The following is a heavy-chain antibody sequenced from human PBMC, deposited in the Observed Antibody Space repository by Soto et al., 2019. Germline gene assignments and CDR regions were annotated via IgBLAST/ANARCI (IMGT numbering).Heavy chain of an antibody. D-gene: IGHD6-13*01. CDR2: MNPIKGAT. V-gene: IGHV1-8*02. J-gene: IGHJ6*02. CDR3: GRGPSPRAPAGGTPYYYAMDV. CDR1: GYDFTACD. Sequence: ASVKVSCKPSGYDFTACDINWVRQASGQGLEWMGWMNPIKGATGSARRFQGRVSMTRNTATGTAYLELTSLRSDDTGVYYCGRGPSPRAPAGGTPYYYAMDVWGQGTTVTVSS.